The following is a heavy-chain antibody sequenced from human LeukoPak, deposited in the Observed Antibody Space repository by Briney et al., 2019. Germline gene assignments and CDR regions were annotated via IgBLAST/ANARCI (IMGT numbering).Heavy chain of an antibody. CDR2: IDNYGRTT. Sequence: GGSLRLSCAASGYSFSSYWMHRVRQVPGKGLVWVSRIDNYGRTTDYADSVKGRFTISRDNVQNTLYLQMNSLNAEDTAVYYCARDVGGAGSFWGQGTLVTVSS. J-gene: IGHJ4*02. CDR3: ARDVGGAGSF. V-gene: IGHV3-74*01. CDR1: GYSFSSYW. D-gene: IGHD3-10*01.